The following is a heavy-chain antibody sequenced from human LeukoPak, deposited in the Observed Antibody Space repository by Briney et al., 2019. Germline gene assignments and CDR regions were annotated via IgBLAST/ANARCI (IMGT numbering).Heavy chain of an antibody. J-gene: IGHJ6*03. V-gene: IGHV1-69*06. D-gene: IGHD6-13*01. CDR1: GGTFSSYA. Sequence: SVKVSCKASGGTFSSYAISWVRQAPGQGLEWMGGIIPIFGTANYAQKFQGRVTITADKSTSTAYMELSSLRSEDTAVYYCARGRYSSSWKPTGAGYYYMDVWGKGTTVTVSS. CDR3: ARGRYSSSWKPTGAGYYYMDV. CDR2: IIPIFGTA.